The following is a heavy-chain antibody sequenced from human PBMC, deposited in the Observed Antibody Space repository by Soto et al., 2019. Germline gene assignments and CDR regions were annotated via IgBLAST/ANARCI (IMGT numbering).Heavy chain of an antibody. CDR1: GGSFSGYY. J-gene: IGHJ4*02. Sequence: ETLSLTCAVYGGSFSGYYWSWIRQPPGKGLEWIGEINHSGSTNYNPSLKSRVTISVDTSKNQFSLKLSSVTAADTAVYYCARQGHTLLRFLDGKRYYFDYWGQGTLVTVSS. CDR3: ARQGHTLLRFLDGKRYYFDY. D-gene: IGHD3-3*01. V-gene: IGHV4-34*01. CDR2: INHSGST.